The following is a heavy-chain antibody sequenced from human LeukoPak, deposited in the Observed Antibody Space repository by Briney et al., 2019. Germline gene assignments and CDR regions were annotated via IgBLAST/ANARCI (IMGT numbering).Heavy chain of an antibody. D-gene: IGHD6-6*01. CDR1: GGSFSTYY. J-gene: IGHJ6*03. Sequence: ETLSLTCTVSGGSFSTYYWSWIRQPAGKGLEWIGHIYTTGTTDYNPSLKSRVTMSVDTSKKHFSLRLNSVTAADPAVYYCAKSTGSSSSEYYYYYYMDVWGKGTTVTVSS. CDR2: IYTTGTT. CDR3: AKSTGSSSSEYYYYYYMDV. V-gene: IGHV4-4*07.